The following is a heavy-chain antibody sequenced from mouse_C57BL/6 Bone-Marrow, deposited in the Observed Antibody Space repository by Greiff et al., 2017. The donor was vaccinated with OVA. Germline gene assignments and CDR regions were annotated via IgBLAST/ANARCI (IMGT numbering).Heavy chain of an antibody. D-gene: IGHD2-4*01. CDR3: AGALYYEGAMDY. CDR1: GFPITSGYY. CDR2: ITHSGET. Sequence: VQLQQSGPGLVKPSQSLFLTCSITGFPITSGYYWIWIRQSPGKPLEWMGYITHSGETFYNPSLQSPISITRETSKNQFFLQLNSVTTEDTAMYYCAGALYYEGAMDYWGQGTSVTVSS. J-gene: IGHJ4*01. V-gene: IGHV12-3*01.